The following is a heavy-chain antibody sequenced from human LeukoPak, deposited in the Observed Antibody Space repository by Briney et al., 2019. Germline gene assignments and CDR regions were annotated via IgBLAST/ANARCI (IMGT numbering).Heavy chain of an antibody. CDR1: GGYY. Sequence: GGYYWXXXRQHPGKGLEWIGYIYYSGSTYYNPSLKSRVTISVDTSKNQFSLKLSSVTAADTAVYYCARGRLVLMVYARAFDIWGQGTMVTVSS. J-gene: IGHJ3*02. CDR3: ARGRLVLMVYARAFDI. D-gene: IGHD2-8*01. CDR2: IYYSGST. V-gene: IGHV4-31*02.